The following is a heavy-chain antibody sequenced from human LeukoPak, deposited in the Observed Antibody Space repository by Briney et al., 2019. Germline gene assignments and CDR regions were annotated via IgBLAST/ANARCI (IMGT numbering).Heavy chain of an antibody. D-gene: IGHD4-17*01. CDR1: GFTLSSFS. V-gene: IGHV3-21*01. CDR2: ITSSGTDI. Sequence: PGGSLRLSCIAPGFTLSSFSMNWVRPAPGEGVEWFSSITSSGTDIYYADSVKGRFTISRDNAKNSLYLQMNSLRAEDTAVYYCASLMTAVTIPDYWGQGTLVTVSS. CDR3: ASLMTAVTIPDY. J-gene: IGHJ4*01.